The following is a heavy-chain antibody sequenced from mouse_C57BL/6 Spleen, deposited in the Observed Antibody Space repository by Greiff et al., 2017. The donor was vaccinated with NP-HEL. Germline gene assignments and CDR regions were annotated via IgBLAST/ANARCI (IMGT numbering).Heavy chain of an antibody. D-gene: IGHD1-1*01. CDR3: VRRGYGSFYAMDY. CDR1: GFSFNTYA. J-gene: IGHJ4*01. CDR2: IRSKSNNYAT. V-gene: IGHV10-1*01. Sequence: EVKVVESGGGLVQPKGSLKLSCAASGFSFNTYAMNWVRQAPGKGLEWVARIRSKSNNYATYYADSVKDRFTISRDDSESMLYLQMNNLKTEDTAMYYCVRRGYGSFYAMDYWGKGTSVTVSS.